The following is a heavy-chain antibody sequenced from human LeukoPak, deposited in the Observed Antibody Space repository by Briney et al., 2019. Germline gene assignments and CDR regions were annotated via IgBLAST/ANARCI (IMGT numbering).Heavy chain of an antibody. CDR3: AITRDGYSYGPDYFDY. Sequence: PSETLSLTCTVSGPYISNYYYSWIRQPPGKGLELIGYPSTSGSTNYNPSLKSRVTISVDTSKNQFSVKLSSVTAADTAVYYCAITRDGYSYGPDYFDYWGQGTLVTVSS. D-gene: IGHD5-18*01. CDR1: GPYISNYY. J-gene: IGHJ4*02. V-gene: IGHV4-4*09. CDR2: PSTSGST.